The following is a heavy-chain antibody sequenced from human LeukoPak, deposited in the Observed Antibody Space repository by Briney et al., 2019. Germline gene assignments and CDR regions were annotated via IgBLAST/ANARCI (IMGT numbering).Heavy chain of an antibody. V-gene: IGHV4-31*03. Sequence: SETLSLTCTVSGGSISSGGYYWSWIRQYPGKGLEWIGYIYYSGSTYYNPSLKSRVTISVDTSKNQFSLKLSSVTAADTAVYYCARANYCSSTSCYIMNYYYYMDVWGKGTTVTVSS. J-gene: IGHJ6*03. CDR2: IYYSGST. CDR3: ARANYCSSTSCYIMNYYYYMDV. D-gene: IGHD2-2*02. CDR1: GGSISSGGYY.